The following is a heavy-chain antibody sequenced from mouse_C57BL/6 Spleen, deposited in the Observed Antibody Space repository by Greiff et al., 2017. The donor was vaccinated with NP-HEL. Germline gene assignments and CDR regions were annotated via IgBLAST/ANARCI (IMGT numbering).Heavy chain of an antibody. CDR2: ISGGGGNT. CDR1: GFTFSSYT. D-gene: IGHD1-1*01. V-gene: IGHV5-9*01. CDR3: ARRGVVATGRYFEV. J-gene: IGHJ1*03. Sequence: EVQRVESGGGLVKPGGSLKLSCAASGFTFSSYTMSWVRQTPEKRLEWVATISGGGGNTYYPASVKGRFTISRDNAKSTLYLQMSSLRSEDTALYYCARRGVVATGRYFEVWGTGTTVTVAS.